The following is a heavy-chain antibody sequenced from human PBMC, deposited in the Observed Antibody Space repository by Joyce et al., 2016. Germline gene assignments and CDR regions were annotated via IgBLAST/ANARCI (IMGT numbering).Heavy chain of an antibody. CDR3: ARHYYDSSGDAFDI. CDR1: GDSVSNKNYY. D-gene: IGHD3-22*01. J-gene: IGHJ3*02. Sequence: QLHLLESGPGLLKPSETLSLTCTVSGDSVSNKNYYWGWIRQPPGRGLEWIGSINYSGCTYYNPSLKSRVTISVDTSNNQFSLSLTSVIAADTAVYFCARHYYDSSGDAFDIWGPGTTVTVSS. V-gene: IGHV4-39*01. CDR2: INYSGCT.